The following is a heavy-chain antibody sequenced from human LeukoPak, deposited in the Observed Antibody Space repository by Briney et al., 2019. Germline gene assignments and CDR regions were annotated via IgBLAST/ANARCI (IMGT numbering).Heavy chain of an antibody. CDR1: GFTFSSYD. Sequence: GGSLRLSCAASGFTFSSYDMHWVRQAPCKGLGWVAVICYDGSNKYYADSVKGRFTMSRDNSESTLYMQMKSLKAEDTAVYYCARDVYPYCSGGSCYSGYFDYWGQGTLVTVSS. CDR3: ARDVYPYCSGGSCYSGYFDY. CDR2: ICYDGSNK. D-gene: IGHD2-15*01. J-gene: IGHJ4*02. V-gene: IGHV3-33*01.